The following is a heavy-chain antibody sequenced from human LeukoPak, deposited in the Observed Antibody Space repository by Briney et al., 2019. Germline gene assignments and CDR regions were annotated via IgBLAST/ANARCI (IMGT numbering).Heavy chain of an antibody. V-gene: IGHV1-2*02. CDR1: GYTFTGYY. J-gene: IGHJ4*02. CDR2: INPNSGGT. D-gene: IGHD1-26*01. Sequence: ASVKVSCKASGYTFTGYYMHWVRQAPGQGLEWMGWINPNSGGTNYAQKFQGRVTMTRDTSISTAYMELSRLRSDDTAVYYCARVFLSESYGGGYWGQGTLVTVSS. CDR3: ARVFLSESYGGGY.